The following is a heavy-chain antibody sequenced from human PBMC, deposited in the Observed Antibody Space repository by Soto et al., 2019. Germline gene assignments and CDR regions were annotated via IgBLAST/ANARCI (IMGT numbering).Heavy chain of an antibody. CDR1: GFTVSSNY. CDR2: VYSAGRT. V-gene: IGHV3-53*01. D-gene: IGHD4-17*01. Sequence: EVQLVESGGGLIQPGGSLRLSCAASGFTVSSNYMSWVRQAPGKGLEWVSVVYSAGRTYYADSVKGRFTISRDNSKNTLYLQMNSLRAEDTAIYYCARGYYGDYLTGDYWGQGTLVNVSS. J-gene: IGHJ4*02. CDR3: ARGYYGDYLTGDY.